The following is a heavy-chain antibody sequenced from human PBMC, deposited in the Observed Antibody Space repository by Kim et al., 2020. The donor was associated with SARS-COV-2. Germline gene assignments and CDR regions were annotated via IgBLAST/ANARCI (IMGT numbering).Heavy chain of an antibody. J-gene: IGHJ4*02. CDR2: IGITGGNT. CDR3: TKRTSGAWPFDY. V-gene: IGHV3-23*01. Sequence: GGSLRLSCAVSRFTFNNYWINWVRQAPGKGLEWVASIGITGGNTYYADSVKGRFTISRDNSRDTLFLHMNSLRAEDTAVYYCTKRTSGAWPFDYWGQGTLVTVSS. CDR1: RFTFNNYW. D-gene: IGHD2-2*01.